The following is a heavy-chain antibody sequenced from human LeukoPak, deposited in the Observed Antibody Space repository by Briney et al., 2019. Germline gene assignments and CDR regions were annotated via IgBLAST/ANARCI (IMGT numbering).Heavy chain of an antibody. CDR3: AIDLPNHVSPFDH. J-gene: IGHJ4*02. Sequence: SETLSLTCTVSGGSISSSSYYWGWIRQSPGKGLEWIGSIYYSGSTYYNPSLKSRVTISLDTSKNQFSLKVTSVHAADTAVYYRAIDLPNHVSPFDHGGQAILVPVSS. V-gene: IGHV4-39*07. CDR2: IYYSGST. CDR1: GGSISSSSYY.